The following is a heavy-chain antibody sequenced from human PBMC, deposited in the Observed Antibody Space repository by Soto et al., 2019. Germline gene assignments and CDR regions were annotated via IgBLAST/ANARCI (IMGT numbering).Heavy chain of an antibody. CDR1: GYTFTSYG. J-gene: IGHJ6*03. CDR3: ARETTVTPLGYYYYYMDV. D-gene: IGHD4-17*01. CDR2: ISAYNGNT. V-gene: IGHV1-18*01. Sequence: ASVKVSCKASGYTFTSYGISWVRQAPGQGLEWMGWISAYNGNTNYAQKLQGRVTMTTDTSTSTAYMELRSLRSDDTAVYYCARETTVTPLGYYYYYMDVWGKGTTVTVSS.